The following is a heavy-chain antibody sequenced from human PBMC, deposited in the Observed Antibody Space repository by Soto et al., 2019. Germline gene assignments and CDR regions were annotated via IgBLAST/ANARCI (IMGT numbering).Heavy chain of an antibody. D-gene: IGHD3-16*01. CDR2: ISSRSDYI. CDR3: ATDPSSGPGGSY. CDR1: GFTFSSYS. Sequence: ESGGGLVKPGGSLRLSCAASGFTFSSYSMNWVRQAPGKGLEWVSSISSRSDYIYYADSVKGRFTISRDNAKNSLYVQMNSLRAEDTAVYYCATDPSSGPGGSYWGQGTLVTVSS. V-gene: IGHV3-21*01. J-gene: IGHJ4*02.